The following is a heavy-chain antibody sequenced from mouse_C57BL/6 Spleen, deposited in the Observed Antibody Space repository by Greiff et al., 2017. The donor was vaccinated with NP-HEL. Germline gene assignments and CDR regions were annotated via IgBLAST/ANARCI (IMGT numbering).Heavy chain of an antibody. Sequence: QVQLQQPGAELVMPGASVKLSCKASGYTFTSYWMHWVKQRPGQGLEWIGEIDPSDSYTNYNQKFKGKSTLTVDKSSSTAYMQLSSLTSEDSAVYYCARTPSTRYAMDYWGQGTSVTVSS. J-gene: IGHJ4*01. D-gene: IGHD2-1*01. CDR1: GYTFTSYW. CDR3: ARTPSTRYAMDY. V-gene: IGHV1-69*01. CDR2: IDPSDSYT.